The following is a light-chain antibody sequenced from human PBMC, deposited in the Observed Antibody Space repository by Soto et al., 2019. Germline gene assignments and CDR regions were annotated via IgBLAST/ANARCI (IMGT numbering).Light chain of an antibody. CDR1: SSNIGAGYD. V-gene: IGLV1-40*01. CDR3: SSYTSSNTYVL. CDR2: GNS. J-gene: IGLJ2*01. Sequence: QSVLTQPPSVSGAPGQRVTISCTGSSSNIGAGYDVHWYQQLPGTAPKLLIYGNSNRPSGVPDRFSGSKSGTSASLAITGLQAEDEADYYCSSYTSSNTYVLFGGGTKLTVL.